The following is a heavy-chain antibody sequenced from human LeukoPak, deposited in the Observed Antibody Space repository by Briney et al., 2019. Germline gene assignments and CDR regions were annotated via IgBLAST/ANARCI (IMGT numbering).Heavy chain of an antibody. CDR1: GFTFINYG. V-gene: IGHV3-21*06. J-gene: IGHJ3*02. CDR2: TDTSGRYV. D-gene: IGHD3-10*01. CDR3: ARGRSITLLRGVAMSDGFDI. Sequence: GGSLSLSCAASGFTFINYGMNWVRQAPGKGLEWVSFTDTSGRYVYYGDSVKGRFTISRDNAKNLLFLQMNGLRAEDTALYYCARGRSITLLRGVAMSDGFDIWGQGAMVAVSS.